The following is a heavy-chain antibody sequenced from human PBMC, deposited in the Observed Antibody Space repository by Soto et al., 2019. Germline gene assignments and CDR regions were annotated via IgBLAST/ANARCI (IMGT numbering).Heavy chain of an antibody. D-gene: IGHD6-19*01. CDR1: GDSMSSTTYY. Sequence: QLQLQESGPGLVKPPETLSLTCTVSGDSMSSTTYYWGWIRQPPGKGLEWIGSIYYSGSTYYSPSLKSRVTISVDTSKNQFSLKLNSVTAADTAVYYCAKHGASSGSVFDCWGQGTLVTVSS. CDR3: AKHGASSGSVFDC. J-gene: IGHJ4*02. V-gene: IGHV4-39*01. CDR2: IYYSGST.